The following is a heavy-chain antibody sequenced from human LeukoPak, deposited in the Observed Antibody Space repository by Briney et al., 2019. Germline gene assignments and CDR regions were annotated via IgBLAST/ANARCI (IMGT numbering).Heavy chain of an antibody. V-gene: IGHV4-39*07. J-gene: IGHJ4*02. CDR3: ARGGHLTGYFRYYFDY. Sequence: KPSETLSLTCTVSGGSISSSSYYWGWIRQPPGKGLEWIGSIYYSGSTYYNPSLKSRVTISVDTSKNQFSLKLSSVTAADTAVYYCARGGHLTGYFRYYFDYWGQGTLVTVSS. CDR1: GGSISSSSYY. D-gene: IGHD3-9*01. CDR2: IYYSGST.